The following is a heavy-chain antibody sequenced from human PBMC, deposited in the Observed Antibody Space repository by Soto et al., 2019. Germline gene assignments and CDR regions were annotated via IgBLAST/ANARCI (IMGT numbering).Heavy chain of an antibody. Sequence: SLTCTVSGGSVSSGSYYWSWIRQPPGKGLEWIGYIYYSGSTNYNPPLKSRVTISVDTSKNQFSLKLSSVTAADTAVYYCARRDLGATFDYWGQGTLVTVSS. CDR1: GGSVSSGSYY. V-gene: IGHV4-61*01. J-gene: IGHJ4*02. D-gene: IGHD1-26*01. CDR3: ARRDLGATFDY. CDR2: IYYSGST.